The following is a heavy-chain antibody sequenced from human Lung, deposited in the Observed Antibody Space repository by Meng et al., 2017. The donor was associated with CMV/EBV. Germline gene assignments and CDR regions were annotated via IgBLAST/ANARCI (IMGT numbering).Heavy chain of an antibody. V-gene: IGHV1-2*02. CDR2: INTHTGHT. Sequence: SVKVSCKASGYTFTGYYMHWLRQAPGRGLEWMGWINTHTGHTEYAQRFQGRLTMTRDTSISTAYMELSRLTSDDTATFYCARGIPDYWGQGTLVTVSS. J-gene: IGHJ4*02. CDR1: GYTFTGYY. D-gene: IGHD2-2*02. CDR3: ARGIPDY.